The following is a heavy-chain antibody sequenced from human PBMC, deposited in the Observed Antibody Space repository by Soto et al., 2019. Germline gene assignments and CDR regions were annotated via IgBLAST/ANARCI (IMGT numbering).Heavy chain of an antibody. CDR1: GGSISRYY. V-gene: IGHV4-4*07. Sequence: QVQLQESGPGLVKPSETLSLTCTVSGGSISRYYWNWIRQPAGKRLEWIGRIFTNEHTNYNPSLESRATLSVDMSKSQFSLKLTSVTADDTAVYYCARDRLGEDQQPFDYWGQGTLVTVSS. D-gene: IGHD1-26*01. CDR2: IFTNEHT. CDR3: ARDRLGEDQQPFDY. J-gene: IGHJ4*02.